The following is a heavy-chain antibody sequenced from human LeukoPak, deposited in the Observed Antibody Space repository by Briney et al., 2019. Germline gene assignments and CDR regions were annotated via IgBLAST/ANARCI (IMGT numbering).Heavy chain of an antibody. J-gene: IGHJ4*02. CDR1: GFTFSRYW. Sequence: GGSLRLSCAASGFTFSRYWMHWVRQAPGKGLEWVSVIYSGGSTYYADSVKGRFTISRHNSKNTLYLQMNSLRAEDTAVYYCARVRYSSSLDYWGQGTLVTVSS. CDR2: IYSGGST. CDR3: ARVRYSSSLDY. D-gene: IGHD6-6*01. V-gene: IGHV3-53*04.